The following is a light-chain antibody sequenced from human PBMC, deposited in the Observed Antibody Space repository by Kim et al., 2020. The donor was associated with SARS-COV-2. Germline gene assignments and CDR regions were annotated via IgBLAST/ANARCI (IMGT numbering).Light chain of an antibody. CDR2: LGS. Sequence: DIVMTQSPLSLVVTPGEPASMSCRSDHSLLKMNGYNYLDWYLQKPGHSPQLLIFLGSNRASGVPDRFSGSGWGTDFTLKITRVEPEDVVVYYCMQALQTPITFGQGTRLEIK. CDR1: HSLLKMNGYNY. J-gene: IGKJ5*01. V-gene: IGKV2-28*01. CDR3: MQALQTPIT.